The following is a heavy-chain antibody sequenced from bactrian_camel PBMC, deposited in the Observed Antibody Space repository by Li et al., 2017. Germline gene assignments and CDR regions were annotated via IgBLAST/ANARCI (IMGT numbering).Heavy chain of an antibody. CDR1: GFAFSRDC. CDR3: AATRGPLLVRYVLEEGRYNY. V-gene: IGHV3S10*01. D-gene: IGHD1*01. Sequence: DVQLVESGGGSVQAGGSLRLAWVASGFAFSRDCLGWFREAPGKEREGVAVISSASTTSYADSVKGRFTISKDKAKKTFYLQMTSLKPEDTATYYCAATRGPLLVRYVLEEGRYNYWGQGTQVTVS. J-gene: IGHJ4*01. CDR2: ISSASTT.